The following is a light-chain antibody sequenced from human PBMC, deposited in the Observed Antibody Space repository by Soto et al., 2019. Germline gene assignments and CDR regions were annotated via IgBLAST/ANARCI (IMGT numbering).Light chain of an antibody. CDR2: GAS. J-gene: IGKJ2*01. Sequence: EIVMTQSPSTLSVSPGERDTLSCRASQSISSDVAWYQQKPGQAPRLLIYGASTTATGIPARFSGSGSGTEFTLTISSLQSEDFAVYNCQQYNKWPRTFGQGTKVDIK. CDR3: QQYNKWPRT. V-gene: IGKV3-15*01. CDR1: QSISSD.